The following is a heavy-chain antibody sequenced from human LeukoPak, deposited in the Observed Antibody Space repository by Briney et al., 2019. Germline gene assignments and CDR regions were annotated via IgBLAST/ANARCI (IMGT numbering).Heavy chain of an antibody. CDR1: GFTFSSYA. CDR3: ARAAIEGATTDLDY. D-gene: IGHD1-26*01. J-gene: IGHJ4*02. CDR2: IYYDGSF. Sequence: PGGSLRLSCAASGFTFSSYAMSWVRQAPGKGLEWIGYIYYDGSFNYNPSLKSRVTISVDTSRNQFSLKVTSVTAADTAVYYCARAAIEGATTDLDYWGQGTLVTVSS. V-gene: IGHV4-59*01.